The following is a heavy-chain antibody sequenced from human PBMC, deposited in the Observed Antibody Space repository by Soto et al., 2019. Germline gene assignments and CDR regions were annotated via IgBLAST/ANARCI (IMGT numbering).Heavy chain of an antibody. V-gene: IGHV4-61*01. D-gene: IGHD1-26*01. CDR2: IYYSGST. J-gene: IGHJ4*02. CDR1: GGSVSSGFYY. CDR3: ARTVGAAYYFDF. Sequence: QVHLQESGPGLVKPSETLSLTCTVSGGSVSSGFYYWSWIRQPPGKGLEWIGSIYYSGSTNYNPSLKSRVTMSIDTSNNHFSLNLKSVTAADTAVYYCARTVGAAYYFDFWGQGALVTVSS.